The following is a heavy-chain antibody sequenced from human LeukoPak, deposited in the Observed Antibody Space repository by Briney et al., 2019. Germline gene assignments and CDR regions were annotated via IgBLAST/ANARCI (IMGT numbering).Heavy chain of an antibody. V-gene: IGHV4-4*07. CDR3: ARDSGTTGEVKFDP. Sequence: SETLSLTCTVSGASISSYYWSWIRQPAGKALEWIGRIYVTGSTTYNPSLESPVTMSLDTSKNHFSLKLRSVTAADTAVYYCARDSGTTGEVKFDPWGQGTLVTVSS. D-gene: IGHD1-7*01. CDR1: GASISSYY. J-gene: IGHJ5*02. CDR2: IYVTGST.